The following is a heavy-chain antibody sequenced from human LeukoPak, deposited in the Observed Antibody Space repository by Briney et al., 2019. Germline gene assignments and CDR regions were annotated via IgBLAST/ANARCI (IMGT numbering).Heavy chain of an antibody. J-gene: IGHJ4*02. CDR1: GYSFTSYW. D-gene: IGHD3-22*01. Sequence: AESLKISCKGSGYSFTSYWIGWVRQMPGKGLEWMGIIYVGDSDTRYSPSFQGQVTISADKSMSTAYLQWSSLKASDTAMYYCARGGDYFDSSGSRFDYWGQGTLVTVSS. CDR2: IYVGDSDT. CDR3: ARGGDYFDSSGSRFDY. V-gene: IGHV5-51*01.